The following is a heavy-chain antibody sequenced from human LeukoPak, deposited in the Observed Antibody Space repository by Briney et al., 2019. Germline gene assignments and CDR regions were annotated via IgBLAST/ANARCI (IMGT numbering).Heavy chain of an antibody. CDR1: GFTSFSFP. CDR3: ARDRHYIVGATSGSDY. Sequence: GGSLRLSCEASGFTSFSFPMNWVRQAPGKGLEWVSHIRTDGTITYADSVKGRFTISRDDAKTSVYLQMNSLRDEDTAVYYCARDRHYIVGATSGSDYWGQGTLVTVSS. J-gene: IGHJ4*02. CDR2: IRTDGTI. D-gene: IGHD1-26*01. V-gene: IGHV3-48*02.